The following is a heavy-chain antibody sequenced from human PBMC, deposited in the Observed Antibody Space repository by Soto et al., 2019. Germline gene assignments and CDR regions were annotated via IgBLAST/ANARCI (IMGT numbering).Heavy chain of an antibody. CDR3: ARRAPGSYSDY. Sequence: QLQLQESGPGLVKPSETLSLTCTASGGSISSSSYYWRWMRQPPGKGLEWIGSIYYSGSTYYNPSPKSRVTISVDTSKNQFSLKLSSVTAADTAVYYCARRAPGSYSDYWGQGTLVTVSS. CDR1: GGSISSSSYY. J-gene: IGHJ4*02. V-gene: IGHV4-39*01. D-gene: IGHD3-10*01. CDR2: IYYSGST.